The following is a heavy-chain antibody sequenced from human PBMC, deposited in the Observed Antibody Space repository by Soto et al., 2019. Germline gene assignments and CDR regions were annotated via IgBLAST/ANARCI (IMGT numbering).Heavy chain of an antibody. J-gene: IGHJ4*02. Sequence: GASVKVSCKASGYTFTSYAIHWVRQAPGQRLEWMGWINAGNGNTNYAQKLQGRVTMTTDTSTSTAYMELRSLRSDDTAVYYCARDAPPADYWGQGTLVTVS. CDR2: INAGNGNT. CDR3: ARDAPPADY. V-gene: IGHV1-3*01. CDR1: GYTFTSYA.